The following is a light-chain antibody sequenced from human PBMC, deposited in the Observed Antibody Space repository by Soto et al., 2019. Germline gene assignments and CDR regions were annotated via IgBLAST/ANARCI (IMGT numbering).Light chain of an antibody. CDR3: AAWDGSLKGVV. CDR2: NNN. Sequence: QLVLTQPPSASGTPGQRVTLSCSGSSSNIGSNTVNWYQQFPGTAPKLLMYNNNQRPSGVPDRFSGSKSGTSASLAISGLQSEDEADYYCAAWDGSLKGVVFGGGTQLTVL. CDR1: SSNIGSNT. V-gene: IGLV1-44*01. J-gene: IGLJ2*01.